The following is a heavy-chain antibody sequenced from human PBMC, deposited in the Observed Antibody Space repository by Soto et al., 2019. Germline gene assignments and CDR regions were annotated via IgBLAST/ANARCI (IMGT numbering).Heavy chain of an antibody. Sequence: PGGSLRLSCAASGFTFSSYTMNWVRQAPGKGLEWVSSISSSSSYIYYADSVKGRFTTSRDNAKKSLYLQLNSLTAEDTALYYCARERKSHPVDYNGMDVWGQGTTVTVSS. CDR1: GFTFSSYT. V-gene: IGHV3-21*01. CDR2: ISSSSSYI. CDR3: ARERKSHPVDYNGMDV. J-gene: IGHJ6*02.